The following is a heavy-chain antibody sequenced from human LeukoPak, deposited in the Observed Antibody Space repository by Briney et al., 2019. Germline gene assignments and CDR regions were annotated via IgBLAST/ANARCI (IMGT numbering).Heavy chain of an antibody. J-gene: IGHJ6*03. CDR1: GFTFSSYA. V-gene: IGHV3-30*04. Sequence: GRSLRLSCAASGFTFSSYAMHWVRQAPGKGLEWVAVISYDGSNKYYADSVKGRFTISRDNSKNTLYLQMNSLGAEDTAVYYCARDNRYYYYMDVWGKGTTVTVSS. CDR2: ISYDGSNK. CDR3: ARDNRYYYYMDV. D-gene: IGHD1-14*01.